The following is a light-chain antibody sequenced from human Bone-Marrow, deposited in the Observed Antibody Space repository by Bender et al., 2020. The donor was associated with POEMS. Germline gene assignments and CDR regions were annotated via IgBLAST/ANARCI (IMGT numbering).Light chain of an antibody. Sequence: QSDLTQPPSASATPGQRVTISCSGSSTNVENNYVSWYQQVPGTAPKLLVFGNTNRPLGVPDRFSGSKSGTSASLAITGLQAEDEADYYCQSYDSSLSTSYVFGTGTKVTVL. CDR1: STNVENNY. CDR2: GNT. J-gene: IGLJ1*01. CDR3: QSYDSSLSTSYV. V-gene: IGLV1-40*01.